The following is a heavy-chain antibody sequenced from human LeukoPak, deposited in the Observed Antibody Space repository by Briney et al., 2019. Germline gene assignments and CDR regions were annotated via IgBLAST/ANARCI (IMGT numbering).Heavy chain of an antibody. D-gene: IGHD3-22*01. CDR3: ARSTMMEPYRTDY. CDR1: GGTFSSYA. J-gene: IGHJ4*02. V-gene: IGHV1-69*06. Sequence: GSSVKVSCKASGGTFSSYAISWVRQAPGQGLEWMGGIIPIFGTANYAQKFQGRVTITADKSTSTAYMELSSLRSEDTAVYYCARSTMMEPYRTDYWGQGTLLTVSS. CDR2: IIPIFGTA.